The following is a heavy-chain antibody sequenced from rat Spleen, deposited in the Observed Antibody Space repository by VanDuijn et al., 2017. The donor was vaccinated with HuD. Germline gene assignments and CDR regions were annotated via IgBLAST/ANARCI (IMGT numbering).Heavy chain of an antibody. CDR2: IRNDGGST. D-gene: IGHD1-1*01. V-gene: IGHV5-7*01. J-gene: IGHJ4*01. Sequence: EVQLVESGGGLVQPGRSLKLSCAASGFTFSDYYMAWVRQAPTKGLEWVASIRNDGGSTYYRDSVKGRFTISRDNAKSTLYLQMDSLRSEDTATYYCARIDYYLYVLDAWGQGASVTVSS. CDR3: ARIDYYLYVLDA. CDR1: GFTFSDYY.